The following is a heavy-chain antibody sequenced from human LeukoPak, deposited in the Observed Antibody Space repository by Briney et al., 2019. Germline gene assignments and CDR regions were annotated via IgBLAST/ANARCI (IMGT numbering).Heavy chain of an antibody. D-gene: IGHD6-19*01. J-gene: IGHJ4*02. CDR2: FDSEDGGT. V-gene: IGHV1-24*01. Sequence: ASVTVSFTVSGYTLTYLSMHWVRQAPGKGLEWMGGFDSEDGGTIYAQKFQGRVTMTEDTSTDTAYMELSSLRSEDTAVYYCATGAVAGHNHYWGQGTLVTVSS. CDR3: ATGAVAGHNHY. CDR1: GYTLTYLS.